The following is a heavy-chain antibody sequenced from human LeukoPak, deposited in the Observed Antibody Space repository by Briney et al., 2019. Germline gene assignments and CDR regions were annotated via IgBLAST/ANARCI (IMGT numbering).Heavy chain of an antibody. J-gene: IGHJ4*02. CDR3: ASGARASYFDC. CDR1: GGSISSSSYY. Sequence: SETLSLTCTVSGGSISSSSYYWGWIRQPPGKGLEWIGSIYYSGSTYYNPSLKSRVTISVDTSKNQFSLKLSSVTAADTAVYYCASGARASYFDCWGQGTLVTVSS. D-gene: IGHD6-6*01. CDR2: IYYSGST. V-gene: IGHV4-39*07.